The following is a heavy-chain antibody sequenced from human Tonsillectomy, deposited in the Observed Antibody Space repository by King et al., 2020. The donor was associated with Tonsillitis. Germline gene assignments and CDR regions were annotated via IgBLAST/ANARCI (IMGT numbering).Heavy chain of an antibody. D-gene: IGHD3-22*01. CDR2: IYDSGTT. J-gene: IGHJ4*02. CDR3: ARDKGDYDSGGYD. Sequence: VQLQESGPGLVKPSETLSLTCTVSGGSISNNYWTWIRQPPGKRLEWIGYIYDSGTTNYNPSLESRVTISVDTSKNQFSLKLSPVTAADTAVYYCARDKGDYDSGGYDWGQGTLVTVSS. V-gene: IGHV4-59*01. CDR1: GGSISNNY.